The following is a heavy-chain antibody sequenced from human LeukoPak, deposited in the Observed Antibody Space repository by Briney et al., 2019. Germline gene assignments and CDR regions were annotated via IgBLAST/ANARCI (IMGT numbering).Heavy chain of an antibody. D-gene: IGHD3-22*01. V-gene: IGHV4-34*01. Sequence: SETLSLTCAVYGGSFSGYYWSWIRQPPGKGLEWIGEINHSGSTNYNPSLKSRVTISVDTSKNQFSLKLSSVTAADTAVYYSARHLSGYSREFDYWGQGTLVTVSS. CDR2: INHSGST. J-gene: IGHJ4*02. CDR3: ARHLSGYSREFDY. CDR1: GGSFSGYY.